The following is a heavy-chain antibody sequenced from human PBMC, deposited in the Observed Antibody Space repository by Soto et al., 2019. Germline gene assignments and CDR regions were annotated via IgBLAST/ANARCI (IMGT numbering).Heavy chain of an antibody. D-gene: IGHD1-26*01. CDR2: INTYKGNI. J-gene: IGHJ4*02. Sequence: QVQLVQSGAEVKKPGASVRVSCKSSGYTFTDYGITCVRQSPGQGLEWMGWINTYKGNINYAQRLQGRVTMTTDTSTSTAYMELRSLTADDTAVYYCARERGGYKHFDYWGQGALVTVSS. CDR3: ARERGGYKHFDY. CDR1: GYTFTDYG. V-gene: IGHV1-18*01.